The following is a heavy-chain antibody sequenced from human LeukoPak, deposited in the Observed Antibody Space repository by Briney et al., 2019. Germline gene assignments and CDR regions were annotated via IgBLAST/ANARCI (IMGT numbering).Heavy chain of an antibody. V-gene: IGHV3-13*01. Sequence: PGGSLRLSCTASGFTVSSYDMHWVRQVTGKGLEWVSTIGSPGDTYYPDSVKGRFTISRDSAENSLYLQMNSLRAGDTAVHYCARGSSSWYYFESWGQGTLVTVSS. D-gene: IGHD6-13*01. CDR2: IGSPGDT. CDR3: ARGSSSWYYFES. J-gene: IGHJ4*02. CDR1: GFTVSSYD.